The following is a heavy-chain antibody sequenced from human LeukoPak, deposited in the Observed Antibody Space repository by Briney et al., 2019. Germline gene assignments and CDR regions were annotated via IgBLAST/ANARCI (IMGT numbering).Heavy chain of an antibody. CDR2: IYYSGST. CDR1: GDSISTDNYC. D-gene: IGHD6-19*01. V-gene: IGHV4-31*03. CDR3: ARDAGVTGWYYDY. J-gene: IGHJ4*02. Sequence: SQTLSLTCTVSGDSISTDNYCWSWIRQFPGRGLEYIGYIYYSGSTFYNPSLKSRLSISVDTSKNQLSLKLTSVTAADTAVYYCARDAGVTGWYYDYWGQGTLVTVSS.